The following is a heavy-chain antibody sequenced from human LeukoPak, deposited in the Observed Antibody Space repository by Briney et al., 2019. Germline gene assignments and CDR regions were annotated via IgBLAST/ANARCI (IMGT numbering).Heavy chain of an antibody. Sequence: PSETLSLTCTVSSYSISSGYYWAWIRQPPGKGLEWIGYIYYSGSTNYNPSLKSRVTISVDTSKNQFSLKLSSVTAADTAVYYCARHQEIAVAGFDYWGQGTLVTVSS. CDR1: SYSISSGYY. J-gene: IGHJ4*02. CDR2: IYYSGST. D-gene: IGHD6-19*01. V-gene: IGHV4-59*08. CDR3: ARHQEIAVAGFDY.